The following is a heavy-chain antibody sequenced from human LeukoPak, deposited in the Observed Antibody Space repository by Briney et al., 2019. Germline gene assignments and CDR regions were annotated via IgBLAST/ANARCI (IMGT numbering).Heavy chain of an antibody. CDR2: INHSGST. CDR1: GGSFSGYY. D-gene: IGHD2-2*01. J-gene: IGHJ4*02. Sequence: SETLSLTCAVYGGSFSGYYWSWIRQPPGKGLEWIGEINHSGSTNYNPSLKSRVTISVDTSKNQFSLKLSSVTAADTAVYYCARWSCRSTSCYYDYWGQGTLVTVSS. CDR3: ARWSCRSTSCYYDY. V-gene: IGHV4-34*01.